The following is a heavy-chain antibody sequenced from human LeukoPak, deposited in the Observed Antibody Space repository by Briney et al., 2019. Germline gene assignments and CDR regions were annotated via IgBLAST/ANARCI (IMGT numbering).Heavy chain of an antibody. D-gene: IGHD6-19*01. Sequence: GGSLRLSCAASGFTFDDDGMSWVRQDPGKGLEWVSGINWNGGSTGYADSVKGRFTISRDNAKNSLYLQMNSLRAEDTALYHCAREDSSGWFGAFDIWGQGTMVTVSS. V-gene: IGHV3-20*01. CDR1: GFTFDDDG. J-gene: IGHJ3*02. CDR3: AREDSSGWFGAFDI. CDR2: INWNGGST.